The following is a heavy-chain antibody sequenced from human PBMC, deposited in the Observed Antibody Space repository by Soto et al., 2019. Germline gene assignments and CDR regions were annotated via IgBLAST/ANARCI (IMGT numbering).Heavy chain of an antibody. CDR3: ARGGINGWSLDY. J-gene: IGHJ4*02. V-gene: IGHV3-33*01. CDR2: IWFDGSKK. Sequence: QVQLVESGGGVVQPGRSLRLSCAASGFAFSTYAMHWVRQTPGKGLEWVAIIWFDGSKKYYGDSVEGRFTISRDNSKNTLYLQLNSLRAEDTAVYYCARGGINGWSLDYWGQGTLVTVSS. D-gene: IGHD6-19*01. CDR1: GFAFSTYA.